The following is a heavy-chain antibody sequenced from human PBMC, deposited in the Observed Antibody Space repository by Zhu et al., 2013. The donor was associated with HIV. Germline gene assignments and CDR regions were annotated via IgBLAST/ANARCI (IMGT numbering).Heavy chain of an antibody. CDR2: ISYDGSNK. D-gene: IGHD6-19*01. V-gene: IGHV3-30-3*02. Sequence: VQLVESGGGVVQPGRSLRLSCAASGFTFSSYAMHWVRQAPGKGLEWVAVISYDGSNKYYADSVKGRFTISRDNSKNTVYLQMNSLRPEDTAVYHCAKSGHRSIAVAGTFDYWGQGTLVTVSS. CDR1: GFTFSSYA. J-gene: IGHJ4*02. CDR3: AKSGHRSIAVAGTFDY.